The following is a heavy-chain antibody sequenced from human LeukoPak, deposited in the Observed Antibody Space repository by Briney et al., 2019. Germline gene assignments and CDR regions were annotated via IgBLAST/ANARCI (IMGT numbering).Heavy chain of an antibody. CDR1: GGSISSYY. Sequence: SETLSLTCTVSGGSISSYYWSWIRQPPGKGLEWIGYIYYSGSTNYNPSLKSRVTISVDTSKNQFSLKLSSVTATDTAVYYCARARYSSGWYGFDPWGQGTLVTVSS. CDR2: IYYSGST. V-gene: IGHV4-59*01. CDR3: ARARYSSGWYGFDP. D-gene: IGHD6-19*01. J-gene: IGHJ5*02.